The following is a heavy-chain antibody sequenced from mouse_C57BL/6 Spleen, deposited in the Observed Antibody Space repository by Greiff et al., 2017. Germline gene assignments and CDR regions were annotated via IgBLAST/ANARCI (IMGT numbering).Heavy chain of an antibody. CDR3: TRPNYGSSSYYFDY. D-gene: IGHD1-1*01. V-gene: IGHV1-15*01. Sequence: VQLQQSGAELVRPGASVTLSCKASGYTFTDYEMHWVKPTPVHGLEWIGAIDPETGGTAYNQKFKGKAILTADKSSSTAYMELRSLTSEDSAVYYCTRPNYGSSSYYFDYWGQGTTLTVSS. CDR2: IDPETGGT. CDR1: GYTFTDYE. J-gene: IGHJ2*01.